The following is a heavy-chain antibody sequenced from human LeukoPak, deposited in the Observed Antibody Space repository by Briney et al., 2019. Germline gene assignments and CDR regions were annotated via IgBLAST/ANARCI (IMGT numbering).Heavy chain of an antibody. CDR2: INHSGST. V-gene: IGHV4-34*01. Sequence: SETLSLTCAVYGGSFSGYYWSWIRQPPGKGLEWIGEINHSGSTNYNPSLKSRVTISVDTSKNQFSLKLSSVTAADTAVYYCARGRSYDFWSGYSRLFDYWGQGTLVTVSS. CDR1: GGSFSGYY. J-gene: IGHJ4*02. D-gene: IGHD3-3*01. CDR3: ARGRSYDFWSGYSRLFDY.